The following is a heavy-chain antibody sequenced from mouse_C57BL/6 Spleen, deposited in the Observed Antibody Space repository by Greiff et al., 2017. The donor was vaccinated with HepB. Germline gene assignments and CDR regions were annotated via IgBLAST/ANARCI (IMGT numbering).Heavy chain of an antibody. CDR1: GYTFTDYY. CDR3: ARRGISSYWYFDV. V-gene: IGHV1-19*01. J-gene: IGHJ1*03. CDR2: INPYNGGT. Sequence: VQLQQSGPVLVKPGASVKMSCKASGYTFTDYYMNWVKQSHGKSLEWIGVINPYNGGTSYNQKFKGKATLTVDKSSSTAYMELNSLTSEDSAVYYCARRGISSYWYFDVWGTGTTVTVSS. D-gene: IGHD1-1*01.